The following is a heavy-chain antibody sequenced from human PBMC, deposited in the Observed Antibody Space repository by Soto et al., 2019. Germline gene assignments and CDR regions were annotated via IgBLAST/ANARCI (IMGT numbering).Heavy chain of an antibody. CDR1: GGSISSGDYY. D-gene: IGHD2-15*01. J-gene: IGHJ4*02. Sequence: RSETLSLTCTVSGGSISSGDYYWSWIRQPPGKGLEWTGYIYYSVSTYYNPSLKSRVTISVDTSKNQFSLKLSSATAADTAVYYCARAIGGKAFDYWGQGTLVTVSS. V-gene: IGHV4-30-4*01. CDR2: IYYSVST. CDR3: ARAIGGKAFDY.